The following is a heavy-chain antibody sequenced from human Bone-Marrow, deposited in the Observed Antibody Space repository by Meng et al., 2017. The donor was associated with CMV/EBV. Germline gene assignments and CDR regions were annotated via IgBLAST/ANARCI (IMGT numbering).Heavy chain of an antibody. CDR2: IIPIFGTA. Sequence: SVKVSCKTSGYTFTNYGVSWVRQAPGEGLEWMGGIIPIFGTANYAQKFQGRVTITTDESTSTAYMELSSLRSEDTAVYYCARSVEVTDYYYGMDVWGQGTTVTVSS. CDR3: ARSVEVTDYYYGMDV. J-gene: IGHJ6*02. D-gene: IGHD5-18*01. CDR1: GYTFTNYG. V-gene: IGHV1-69*05.